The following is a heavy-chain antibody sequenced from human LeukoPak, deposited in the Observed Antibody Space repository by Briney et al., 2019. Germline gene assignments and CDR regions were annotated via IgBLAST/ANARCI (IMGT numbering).Heavy chain of an antibody. Sequence: PGGSLRLSCAASGFTFSDYYMTWVRQAPGKGLELISYIITTSSTIYYADSVKGRFTISRDNAKNSLYLQMNSLRAEDTAVYYCARVPGLTADYWGQGTLVTVSS. J-gene: IGHJ4*02. CDR3: ARVPGLTADY. CDR2: IITTSSTI. CDR1: GFTFSDYY. D-gene: IGHD3-10*01. V-gene: IGHV3-11*04.